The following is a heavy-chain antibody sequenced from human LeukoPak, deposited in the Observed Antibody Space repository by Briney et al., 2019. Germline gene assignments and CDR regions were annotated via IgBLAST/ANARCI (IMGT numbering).Heavy chain of an antibody. J-gene: IGHJ4*02. Sequence: GGSLRLSCAASGLIFSDYYMSWIRQPPGGGREGGSYMSSSGSTIFYADSVEGRFTISRDNAKNSLYLQMNSLRAEDTAVYYCAREEGDSIDYWGQGTLVTVSS. CDR1: GLIFSDYY. D-gene: IGHD6-13*01. V-gene: IGHV3-11*01. CDR2: MSSSGSTI. CDR3: AREEGDSIDY.